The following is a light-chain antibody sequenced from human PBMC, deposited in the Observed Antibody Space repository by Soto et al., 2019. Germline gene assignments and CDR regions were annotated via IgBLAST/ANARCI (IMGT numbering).Light chain of an antibody. V-gene: IGLV2-23*02. J-gene: IGLJ2*01. CDR1: SSDIGRYNL. CDR3: CSHAGRGSVL. CDR2: DVT. Sequence: LAQPASVSGSPGQSITISCTGTSSDIGRYNLVSWYQQYPGKAPKLVIYDVTKRPSGVSDRFSASKSGNTASLTISGLQAEDEADYYCCSHAGRGSVLFGGGTKVTVL.